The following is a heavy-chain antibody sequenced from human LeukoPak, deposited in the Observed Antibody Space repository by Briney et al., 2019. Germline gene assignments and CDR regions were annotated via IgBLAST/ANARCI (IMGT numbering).Heavy chain of an antibody. V-gene: IGHV4-59*01. J-gene: IGHJ4*02. D-gene: IGHD3-10*01. Sequence: SETLSLTCTVSGGSISSYYWSWIRQPPGKGLEWIGYIYYSGSTNYNPSPKSRVTISVDTSKNQFSLKLSSVTAADTAVYYCARGGLYGSGSYSHYFDYWGQGTLVTVSS. CDR3: ARGGLYGSGSYSHYFDY. CDR2: IYYSGST. CDR1: GGSISSYY.